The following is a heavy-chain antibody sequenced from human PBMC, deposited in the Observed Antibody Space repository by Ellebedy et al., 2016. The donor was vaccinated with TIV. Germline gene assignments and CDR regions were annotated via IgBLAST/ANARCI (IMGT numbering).Heavy chain of an antibody. CDR1: GFTVSNNF. J-gene: IGHJ4*02. CDR2: IYSVGST. Sequence: GGSLRLSCAASGFTVSNNFMTWVRQAPGKGLEWVSLIYSVGSTLYADSVKGRFTISRDNSRNTLYLQMNNLRVDDTAVYYCARRTDTTRSGDFWGQGTVVTVS. V-gene: IGHV3-53*01. D-gene: IGHD5-18*01. CDR3: ARRTDTTRSGDF.